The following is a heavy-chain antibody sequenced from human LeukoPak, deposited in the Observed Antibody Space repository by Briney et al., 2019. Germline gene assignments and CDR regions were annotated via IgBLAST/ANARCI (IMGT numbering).Heavy chain of an antibody. D-gene: IGHD6-13*01. J-gene: IGHJ4*02. Sequence: IPSETLSLTCTVSGGSISSSSYYWGWIRQPPGKGLEWIGSIYYSGSTYYNPSLKSRVTISVDTSKNQFPLKLSSVTAADTAVYYCARDVVAAAGSFDYWGQGTQVTVSS. V-gene: IGHV4-39*06. CDR1: GGSISSSSYY. CDR3: ARDVVAAAGSFDY. CDR2: IYYSGST.